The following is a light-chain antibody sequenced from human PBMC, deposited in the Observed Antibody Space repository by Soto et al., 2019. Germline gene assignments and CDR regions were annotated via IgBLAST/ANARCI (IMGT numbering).Light chain of an antibody. J-gene: IGKJ1*01. V-gene: IGKV3-20*01. CDR3: QVYGDSSPT. Sequence: EIVLTQSPGTLSLSPGERATLSCRASQTISNSYSAWYQQKPGQAPRLLIYGASTRATGIPERCSGSGSGTDFTLTISRLEPGDFAVYYCQVYGDSSPTFGQGTKVEIK. CDR1: QTISNSY. CDR2: GAS.